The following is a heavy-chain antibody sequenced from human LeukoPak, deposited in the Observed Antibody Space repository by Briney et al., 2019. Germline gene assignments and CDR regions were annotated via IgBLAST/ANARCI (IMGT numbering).Heavy chain of an antibody. CDR2: IYSGGST. D-gene: IGHD6-19*01. Sequence: GGSLRLSCAASGLTDYMTWVRQAPGKGLEWVSVIYSGGSTYYADSVKGRFSVSRDNSKNTLYLQMNSLRAEDTAVYYCAGVSFSSGWYRDYWGQGTLVTVSS. J-gene: IGHJ4*02. CDR3: AGVSFSSGWYRDY. CDR1: GLTDY. V-gene: IGHV3-53*01.